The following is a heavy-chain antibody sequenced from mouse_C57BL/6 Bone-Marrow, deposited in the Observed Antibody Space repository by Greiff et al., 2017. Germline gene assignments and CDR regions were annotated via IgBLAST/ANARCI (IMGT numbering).Heavy chain of an antibody. J-gene: IGHJ2*01. CDR1: GYTFTDYY. D-gene: IGHD1-1*01. CDR2: IYPGNGNT. CDR3: ARSRHYYGSTYFDY. Sequence: VQLQQSGAELVRPGASVKLSCKASGYTFTDYYINWVKQRPGQGLEWIARIYPGNGNTYYNEKFKGKATLTAEKSSSTAYMQLSSLTSEDSAVYFCARSRHYYGSTYFDYWGQGTTLTVSS. V-gene: IGHV1-76*01.